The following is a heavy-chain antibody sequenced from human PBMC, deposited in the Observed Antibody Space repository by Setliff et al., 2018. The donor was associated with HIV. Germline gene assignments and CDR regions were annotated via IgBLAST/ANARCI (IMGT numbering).Heavy chain of an antibody. V-gene: IGHV1-2*02. J-gene: IGHJ4*02. CDR1: GYTFFEYY. CDR3: ARAPIYCGGDCYLFDY. Sequence: ASVKVSCKASGYTFFEYYMFWLRQAPGQGLEWMGWINPYNGATKSAHKFQGRVTVTRDTSITTTYMELTRLTSGDTAIYYCARAPIYCGGDCYLFDYWGQGTLVTVSS. CDR2: INPYNGAT. D-gene: IGHD2-21*02.